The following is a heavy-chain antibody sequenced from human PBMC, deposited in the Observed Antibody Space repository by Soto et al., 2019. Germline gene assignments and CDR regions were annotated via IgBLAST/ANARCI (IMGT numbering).Heavy chain of an antibody. V-gene: IGHV4-59*01. J-gene: IGHJ4*02. CDR3: ASTTCSGGSCYAGY. CDR2: IYYSGST. Sequence: SETLCLTCTVSGGTISSFYWSWIRQPPGKGLEWIGYIYYSGSTNYNPSLKSRVTISVDTSKNQFSLKLSSVTATDTAVYYCASTTCSGGSCYAGYWGQGTLVTVSS. D-gene: IGHD2-15*01. CDR1: GGTISSFY.